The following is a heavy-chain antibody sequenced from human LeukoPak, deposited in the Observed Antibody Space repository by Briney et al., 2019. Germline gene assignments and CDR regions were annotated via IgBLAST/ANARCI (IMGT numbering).Heavy chain of an antibody. Sequence: GGSLGLSYAASRFTVSSNYASGVSEAPVKGREGDSVIYSGGSTNYRDYVHGRCTISRGNSNNKLYLHMNSLRAEDTAVYYCARDLGSMRYYYGSGSSQAFDIWGQGTMVTVSS. CDR2: IYSGGST. V-gene: IGHV3-53*01. CDR1: RFTVSSNY. D-gene: IGHD3-10*01. J-gene: IGHJ3*02. CDR3: ARDLGSMRYYYGSGSSQAFDI.